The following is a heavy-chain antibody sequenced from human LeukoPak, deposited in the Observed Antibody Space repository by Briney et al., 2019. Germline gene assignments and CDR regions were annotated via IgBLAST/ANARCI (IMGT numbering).Heavy chain of an antibody. Sequence: PGRSLRLSCTASGFTFSSYAMHWVRQAPGKGLEWVAVISYDGSNKYYADSVKGRFTISRDNSKNTLYLQMNSLRAEDTAVYYCARDPLRYGDYGGFDYWGQGTLVTVSS. D-gene: IGHD4-17*01. V-gene: IGHV3-30-3*01. CDR3: ARDPLRYGDYGGFDY. J-gene: IGHJ4*02. CDR1: GFTFSSYA. CDR2: ISYDGSNK.